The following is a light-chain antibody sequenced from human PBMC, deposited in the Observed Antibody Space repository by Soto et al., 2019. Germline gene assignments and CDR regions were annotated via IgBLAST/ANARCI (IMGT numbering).Light chain of an antibody. CDR1: TGAVTSGHY. CDR3: LLSCSGARV. CDR2: VTS. J-gene: IGLJ2*01. V-gene: IGLV7-46*01. Sequence: QAVVTQEPSLTVSPGGTVTLTCGSSTGAVTSGHYPYWFQQKPGQAPRTLIYVTSNKHSWTPARFSGSLLGGKAALTLSGAQPEDEAEYYCLLSCSGARVFGGGTQLTVL.